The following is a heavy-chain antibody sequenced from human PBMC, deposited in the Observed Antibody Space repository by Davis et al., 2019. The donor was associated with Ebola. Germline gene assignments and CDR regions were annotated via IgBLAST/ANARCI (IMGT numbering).Heavy chain of an antibody. CDR1: GYTFTGYY. CDR3: ATDRLSTAAGFYEFYGMDI. V-gene: IGHV1-2*02. D-gene: IGHD6-13*01. J-gene: IGHJ6*02. CDR2: INPYTGGT. Sequence: ASVKVSCKASGYTFTGYYMHWVRQAPGQGLEWMGWINPYTGGTKYAQEFQGRVTMTRDASVSMAYMEVSNLKSDDTAVYYCATDRLSTAAGFYEFYGMDIWGQGTTVTVSS.